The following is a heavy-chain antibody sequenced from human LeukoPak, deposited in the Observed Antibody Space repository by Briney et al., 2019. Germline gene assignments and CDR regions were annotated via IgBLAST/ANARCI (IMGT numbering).Heavy chain of an antibody. CDR1: GGSISSGSYY. D-gene: IGHD6-19*01. CDR3: SRSSLAVYFDY. Sequence: SETLSLTCTVSGGSISSGSYYWNWIRQPAGKRLEWLGHVFTRGTTNYNASLEGRLTISLDTARNQFSLYLSSVTAADTAMYFCSRSSLAVYFDYWGQGTLVTASS. CDR2: VFTRGTT. J-gene: IGHJ4*02. V-gene: IGHV4-61*09.